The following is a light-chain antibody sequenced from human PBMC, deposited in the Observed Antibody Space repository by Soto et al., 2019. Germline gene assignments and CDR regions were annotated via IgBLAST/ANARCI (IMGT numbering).Light chain of an antibody. V-gene: IGLV1-51*02. CDR2: EII. CDR3: GTWDSSLSAGGV. J-gene: IGLJ2*01. Sequence: QSVLTQPPSVSAAPDKRVTIPCSGGAPKFGITYVSWNQQLPGTPPKLLFYEIIKRPSGIPDRFSGSKSGTSATLGITGLQTGDEADYYCGTWDSSLSAGGVFGGGTKLTVL. CDR1: APKFGITY.